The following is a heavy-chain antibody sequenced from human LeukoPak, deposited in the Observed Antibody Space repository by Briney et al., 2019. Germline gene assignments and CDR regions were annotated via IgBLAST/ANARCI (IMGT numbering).Heavy chain of an antibody. V-gene: IGHV3-74*01. CDR1: GSTFSRYW. CDR3: TRDSGDGRYPLDS. J-gene: IGHJ4*02. Sequence: GGSLRLSCAASGSTFSRYWMHWVRQAPGKGLVWVSRINSDGSSTSYADSVKGRFSISRDNAKNTLDLQMDSLRAEDTAVYYCTRDSGDGRYPLDSWGQGTLVTVSS. D-gene: IGHD6-19*01. CDR2: INSDGSST.